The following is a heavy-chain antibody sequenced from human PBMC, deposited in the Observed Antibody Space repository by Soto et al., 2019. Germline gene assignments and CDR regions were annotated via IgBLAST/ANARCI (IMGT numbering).Heavy chain of an antibody. CDR3: ARQCGGDCSNAFTM. CDR1: GFTVKANF. CDR2: LYPGPGT. D-gene: IGHD2-21*01. V-gene: IGHV3-66*04. Sequence: EEQLVESGGGLVRPGGSLRLSCAVSGFTVKANFMNGIRQAPGKEPQWVAVLYPGPGTYYADSLKGRFTISRDDYTNTLFLQLINIRAEDTAVYYCARQCGGDCSNAFTMWGQGTMVTVSS. J-gene: IGHJ3*02.